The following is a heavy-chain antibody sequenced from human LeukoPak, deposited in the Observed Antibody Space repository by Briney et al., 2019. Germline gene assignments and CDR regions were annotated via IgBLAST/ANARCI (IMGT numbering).Heavy chain of an antibody. CDR1: GFTFSSYA. CDR3: VRDNPPDCSSTSCYKGFYYYYMDV. CDR2: ISYDGSDK. V-gene: IGHV3-30*04. D-gene: IGHD2-2*02. J-gene: IGHJ6*03. Sequence: GGSLRLSCAASGFTFSSYAMHWVRQAPGKGLEWVAIISYDGSDKYYADSVKGRFTISRDNSKNTLYLQMNSLRAEDTAVYYCVRDNPPDCSSTSCYKGFYYYYMDVWGKGTTVTVSS.